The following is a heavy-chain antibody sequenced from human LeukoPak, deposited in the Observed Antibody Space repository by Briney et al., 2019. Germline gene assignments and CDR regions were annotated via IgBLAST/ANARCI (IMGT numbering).Heavy chain of an antibody. J-gene: IGHJ6*02. Sequence: ASVQFSCQASGYTFSSYGISWMRQAPGQGLEWMGWISAYNGDTKFAQKLQGRVTMTTDTSTSTAYMELRRLRPDDTAVYYCARDEDSSAWYSRNYYYYGMDVWGQGTTVTVSS. D-gene: IGHD6-19*01. CDR1: GYTFSSYG. CDR2: ISAYNGDT. V-gene: IGHV1-18*01. CDR3: ARDEDSSAWYSRNYYYYGMDV.